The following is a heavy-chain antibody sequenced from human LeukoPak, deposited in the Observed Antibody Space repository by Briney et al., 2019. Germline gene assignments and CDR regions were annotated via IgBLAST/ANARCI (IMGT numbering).Heavy chain of an antibody. CDR2: IYYTGST. V-gene: IGHV4-59*13. Sequence: SETLSLTCTVSGGSIGSYYWSWIRQPPGKGLEWIGFIYYTGSTNYNSSLKNRVTISLDTSKNQFSLRLSSMTAADTAVYFCARCGYSYGTGYHFDAWGQGTLVTVSS. CDR3: ARCGYSYGTGYHFDA. D-gene: IGHD5-18*01. CDR1: GGSIGSYY. J-gene: IGHJ4*02.